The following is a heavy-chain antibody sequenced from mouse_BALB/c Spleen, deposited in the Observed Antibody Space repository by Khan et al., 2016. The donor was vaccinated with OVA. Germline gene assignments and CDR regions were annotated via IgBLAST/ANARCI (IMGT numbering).Heavy chain of an antibody. CDR1: GYPLTSYW. V-gene: IGHV1-69*02. CDR3: VRSLHYGSSTWVAY. Sequence: QVQLQQPGAELVKPGASVKLSCKASGYPLTSYWLHWVKQRPGQGLEWIGEIDPSDSFTNYNQKFKGKATVTVDKSSSTTYLLISSLTSADSAVYYCVRSLHYGSSTWVAYWGQGTLVTVSA. D-gene: IGHD1-1*01. J-gene: IGHJ3*01. CDR2: IDPSDSFT.